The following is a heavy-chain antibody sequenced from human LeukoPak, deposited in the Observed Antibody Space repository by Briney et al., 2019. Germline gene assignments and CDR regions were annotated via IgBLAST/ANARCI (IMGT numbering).Heavy chain of an antibody. CDR3: AREWRGSCYF. Sequence: PGGSLRLSCAASGFTFTNYWMSWVRQAPGKGLQWVANIKQDGSEKYYVDSVKGRFTISRDNAKNSLHLQMNSLRAEDTAVYYCAREWRGSCYFRGQGTLVTVSS. CDR2: IKQDGSEK. J-gene: IGHJ4*02. V-gene: IGHV3-7*01. D-gene: IGHD2-15*01. CDR1: GFTFTNYW.